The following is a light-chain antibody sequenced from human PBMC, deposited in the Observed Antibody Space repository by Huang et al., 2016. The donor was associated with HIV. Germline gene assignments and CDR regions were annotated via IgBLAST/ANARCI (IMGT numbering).Light chain of an antibody. J-gene: IGKJ4*01. Sequence: EIVMTQSPATLSVSPGERVILSCRASESVSSSLAWYQQKPGQAPRLLIDGASTRASGGPPRVSGSGSGTEFTLTISSLQSADFAVYYCQQYNNWPPLLTFGGGTKVEIK. CDR3: QQYNNWPPLLT. CDR1: ESVSSS. V-gene: IGKV3-15*01. CDR2: GAS.